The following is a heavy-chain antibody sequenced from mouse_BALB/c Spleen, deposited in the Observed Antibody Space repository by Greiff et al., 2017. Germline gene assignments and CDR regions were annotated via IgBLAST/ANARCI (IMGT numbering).Heavy chain of an antibody. D-gene: IGHD2-1*01. CDR2: INPSNGGT. V-gene: IGHV1S81*02. J-gene: IGHJ4*01. CDR1: GYTFTSYY. CDR3: TREADGNYLMDY. Sequence: QVQLKQSGPELVKPGASVKMSCKASGYTFTSYYMYWVKQRPGQGLEWIGGINPSNGGTNFNEKFKSKATLTVDKSSSTAYMQLSSLTSEDSAVYYCTREADGNYLMDYWGQGTSVTVSS.